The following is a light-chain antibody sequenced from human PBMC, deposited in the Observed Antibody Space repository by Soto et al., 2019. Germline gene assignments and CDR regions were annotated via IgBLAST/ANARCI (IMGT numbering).Light chain of an antibody. V-gene: IGLV2-23*02. J-gene: IGLJ3*02. CDR1: SSDVGSYDR. CDR3: SSSLGGPTWV. Sequence: QSALTQPASVSGSPGQWITISCTGSSSDVGSYDRVSWYQQYPGKAPTLMIYEFNKRPSGISNRFSGSKSGNTASLTISGLQAEDEALYYCSSSLGGPTWVFGGGTKLTVL. CDR2: EFN.